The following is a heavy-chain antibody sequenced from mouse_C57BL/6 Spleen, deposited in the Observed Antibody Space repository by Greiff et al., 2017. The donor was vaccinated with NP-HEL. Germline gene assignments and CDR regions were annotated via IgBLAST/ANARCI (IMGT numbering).Heavy chain of an antibody. D-gene: IGHD1-1*01. J-gene: IGHJ4*01. CDR3: TRYYGRLFDY. CDR2: IDPENGDT. V-gene: IGHV14-4*01. Sequence: EVQLQQSGAELVRPGASVKLSCTASGFNIKDDYMHWVKQRPEQGLEWIGWIDPENGDTEYASKFQGKATITADTSSNTAYLQLSSLTSEDTAVYYCTRYYGRLFDYWGQGTSVTVSS. CDR1: GFNIKDDY.